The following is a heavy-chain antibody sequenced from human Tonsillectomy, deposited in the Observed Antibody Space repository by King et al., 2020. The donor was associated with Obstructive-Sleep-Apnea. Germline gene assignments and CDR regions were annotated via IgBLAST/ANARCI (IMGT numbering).Heavy chain of an antibody. D-gene: IGHD3-22*01. CDR1: GFTFSSYS. CDR3: AYFDSSGYYSYFDY. Sequence: QLVQSGGGVVQPGRSLRLSCAASGFTFSSYSMHWVRQAPGKGLEWVALISYDGNKKYYADSVKGRFTISRDNSKSALFLQMNSLRAEDTAVYYCAYFDSSGYYSYFDYWGQGTLVTVSS. J-gene: IGHJ4*02. CDR2: ISYDGNKK. V-gene: IGHV3-30-3*01.